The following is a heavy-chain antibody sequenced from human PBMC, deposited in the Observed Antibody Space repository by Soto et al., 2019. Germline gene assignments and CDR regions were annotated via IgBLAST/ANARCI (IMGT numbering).Heavy chain of an antibody. J-gene: IGHJ4*02. CDR3: ARGPYSPVDY. CDR1: GFTFSEYY. CDR2: ISSSGSTI. V-gene: IGHV3-11*01. D-gene: IGHD3-16*01. Sequence: PGGSLRLSCAASGFTFSEYYMSWVRQTPGKGLEWFSYISSSGSTIYYADSVKGRFTISRDNAKNSLDLLMNSLRAEDTAVYYCARGPYSPVDYWGQGTLVTVSS.